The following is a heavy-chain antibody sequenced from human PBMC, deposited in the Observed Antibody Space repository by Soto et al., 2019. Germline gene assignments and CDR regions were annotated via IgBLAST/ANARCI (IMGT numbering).Heavy chain of an antibody. CDR2: INAGNGNT. Sequence: QVQLVQSGAEVKKPGASVKVSCKASGYTFTSYAMHWVRQGPGQRLEWMGWINAGNGNTKYSQKFQGRVTITRDTSASTAYMELSSLRSEDTAVYYCARGPGGPAGPGDFWGPGTGVSVSS. V-gene: IGHV1-3*01. D-gene: IGHD2-15*01. CDR1: GYTFTSYA. CDR3: ARGPGGPAGPGDF. J-gene: IGHJ4*02.